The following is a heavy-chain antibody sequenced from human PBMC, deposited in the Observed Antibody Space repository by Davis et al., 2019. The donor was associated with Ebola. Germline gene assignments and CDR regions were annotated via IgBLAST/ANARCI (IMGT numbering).Heavy chain of an antibody. D-gene: IGHD4-17*01. CDR1: RFSFSSYG. CDR3: ANMGADYGDSY. V-gene: IGHV3-30*18. CDR2: VSYDGTNK. J-gene: IGHJ4*02. Sequence: GESLKISCAASRFSFSSYGMLWVRQAPGKGLEWVAVVSYDGTNKSYEDSVKGRLTISRDNSKNTLYLQMNSLRVEDTAVYYCANMGADYGDSYWGQGTLVTVS.